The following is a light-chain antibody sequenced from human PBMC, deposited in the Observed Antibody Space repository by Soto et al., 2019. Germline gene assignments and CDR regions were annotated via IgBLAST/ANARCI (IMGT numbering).Light chain of an antibody. CDR2: GAS. CDR1: QSISRN. J-gene: IGKJ5*01. Sequence: EIVMTQSPVTLSVSPGERATLSCRASQSISRNLAWYQQRPGQAPRLLIYGASTRATGIPDRFSGSGSGTHFTLTISRLEPGDFAVYYCQHFGGTTFTFGQGTRLEI. CDR3: QHFGGTTFT. V-gene: IGKV3-20*01.